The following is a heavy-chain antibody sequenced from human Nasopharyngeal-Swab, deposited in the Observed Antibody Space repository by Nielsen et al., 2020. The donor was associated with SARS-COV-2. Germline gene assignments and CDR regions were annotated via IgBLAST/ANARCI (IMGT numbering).Heavy chain of an antibody. CDR2: IYYSGST. Sequence: SATLSLTCTVSGGSISSGGYYWSWLRQHPGKGLEWIVYIYYSGSTYYNPSLKSRVTISLDTPKNQFSLQLSSVTGADTAVYYCARGEFGGVIVLDAFDIWGQGTMVTVSS. CDR1: GGSISSGGYY. V-gene: IGHV4-31*03. CDR3: ARGEFGGVIVLDAFDI. D-gene: IGHD3-16*02. J-gene: IGHJ3*02.